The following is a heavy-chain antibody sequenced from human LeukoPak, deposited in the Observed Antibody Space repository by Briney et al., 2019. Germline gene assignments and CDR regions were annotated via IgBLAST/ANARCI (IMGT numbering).Heavy chain of an antibody. CDR1: GGSISSYY. V-gene: IGHV4-59*01. CDR3: ARVRRFSGYYNVYFDY. Sequence: SETLSLTCTVSGGSISSYYWGWIRQPPGKGLEWIGYINYSGSTNYNPSLKSRVTVSVDSSNNQFSLKLRSVTAADTAVYYCARVRRFSGYYNVYFDYRGQGTLVTVSS. J-gene: IGHJ4*02. D-gene: IGHD3-3*01. CDR2: INYSGST.